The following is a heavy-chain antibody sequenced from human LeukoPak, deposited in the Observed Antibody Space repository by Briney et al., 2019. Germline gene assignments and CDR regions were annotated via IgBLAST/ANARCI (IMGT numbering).Heavy chain of an antibody. Sequence: GGSLRLSCAASGFTFSSYSMNWVRQAPGKGLEWVSSISSSSSYIYYADSVKGRFTISRDNAKNSLYLQMNSLRAEDTAVYYCAKDPDWGLPYYFDYWGQGTLVTVSS. CDR1: GFTFSSYS. D-gene: IGHD7-27*01. V-gene: IGHV3-21*01. J-gene: IGHJ4*02. CDR3: AKDPDWGLPYYFDY. CDR2: ISSSSSYI.